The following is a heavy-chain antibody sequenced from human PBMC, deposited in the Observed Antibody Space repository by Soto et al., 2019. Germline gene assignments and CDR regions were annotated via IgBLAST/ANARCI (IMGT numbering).Heavy chain of an antibody. Sequence: QVQLVQSGAEVKKPGSSVKVSCKASGGTFSSYAISWVRQAPGQGLEWMGGIIPIFGTANYAQKFQGRVTITAEESTSTAYMELSSLRSEDTAVHYCAREGASGSHIGYWGQGTLVTVSS. J-gene: IGHJ4*02. D-gene: IGHD3-22*01. CDR2: IIPIFGTA. CDR3: AREGASGSHIGY. CDR1: GGTFSSYA. V-gene: IGHV1-69*01.